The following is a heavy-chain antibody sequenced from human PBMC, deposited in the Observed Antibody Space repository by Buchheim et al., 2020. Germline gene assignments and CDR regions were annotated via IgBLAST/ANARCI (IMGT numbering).Heavy chain of an antibody. J-gene: IGHJ5*02. CDR1: GVSLSSDY. V-gene: IGHV4-59*08. CDR2: VYYTGAT. Sequence: QVRLQESGPGLVKASETLSLTCTVSGVSLSSDYWSWLRQPPGGGLEWIGYVYYTGATNYNSSLKSRVTILIDTSMNQFSLNLNSVTAADTAVYYCARQDWNYNWFDPWGQGSL. CDR3: ARQDWNYNWFDP. D-gene: IGHD1-7*01.